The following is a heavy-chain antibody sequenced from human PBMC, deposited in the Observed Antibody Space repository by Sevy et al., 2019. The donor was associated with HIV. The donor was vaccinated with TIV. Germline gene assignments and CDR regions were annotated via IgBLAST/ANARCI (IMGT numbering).Heavy chain of an antibody. CDR2: ISGSGGST. CDR3: AKETYDFWSGYLFDY. Sequence: GGSLRLSCAASGFTFSSYAMSWVRQAPGKGLEWVSAISGSGGSTYYADSVKGRFTISRDNSKNALYLQMNSLRAEDTAVYYCAKETYDFWSGYLFDYWGQGTLVTVSS. V-gene: IGHV3-23*01. CDR1: GFTFSSYA. J-gene: IGHJ4*02. D-gene: IGHD3-3*01.